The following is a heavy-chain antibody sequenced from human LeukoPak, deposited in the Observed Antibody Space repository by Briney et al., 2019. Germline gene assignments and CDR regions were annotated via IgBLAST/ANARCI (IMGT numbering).Heavy chain of an antibody. CDR1: GYTFTSYG. CDR3: ARIFLSVVAPKRWFDP. V-gene: IGHV1-18*01. Sequence: ASVKVSCKASGYTFTSYGISWVRQAPGQGLEWMGWISAYNGNTNYAQKLQGRVTMTTDTSTSTAHMELRSLRSDDTAVYYCARIFLSVVAPKRWFDPWGQGTLVTVSS. D-gene: IGHD4-23*01. J-gene: IGHJ5*02. CDR2: ISAYNGNT.